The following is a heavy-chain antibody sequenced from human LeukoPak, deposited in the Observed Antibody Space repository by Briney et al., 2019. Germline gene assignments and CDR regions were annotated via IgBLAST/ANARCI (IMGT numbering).Heavy chain of an antibody. CDR3: AREGRHSYDT. CDR1: GFTFSSYS. J-gene: IGHJ5*02. CDR2: ISSRSSYI. V-gene: IGHV3-21*01. Sequence: PGGSLRLSCAASGFTFSSYSMNWVRQAPGKGLEWVSSISSRSSYIYYADSVKGRFTISRDNAKNSLYLQMNSLRSEDTAVYYCAREGRHSYDTWGQGTLVTVSS. D-gene: IGHD5-18*01.